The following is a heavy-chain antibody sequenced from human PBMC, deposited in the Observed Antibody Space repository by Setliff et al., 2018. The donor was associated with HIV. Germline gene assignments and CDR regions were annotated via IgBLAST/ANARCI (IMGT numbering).Heavy chain of an antibody. CDR2: IIPIFGTT. CDR1: GGTFSSYP. D-gene: IGHD3-22*01. Sequence: SVKVSCKASGGTFSSYPISWVRQDPGQGLEWMGGIIPIFGTTHYAQKFQGRVTVTADESTSTAYMRLSSLRSDDTAVYYCARGRNYDSSGYGDYYYYMDVWDKGTTVTVSS. J-gene: IGHJ6*03. CDR3: ARGRNYDSSGYGDYYYYMDV. V-gene: IGHV1-69*13.